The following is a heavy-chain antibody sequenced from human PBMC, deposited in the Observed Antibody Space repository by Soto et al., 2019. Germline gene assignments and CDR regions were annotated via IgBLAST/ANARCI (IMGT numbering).Heavy chain of an antibody. V-gene: IGHV1-69*01. CDR2: IIPIFGTA. CDR1: GGTFSSYA. CDR3: ARQEEGVADTAMVDY. D-gene: IGHD5-18*01. J-gene: IGHJ4*02. Sequence: QVQLVQSGAEVKKPGSSVKVSCKASGGTFSSYAISWVRQAPGQGFEWMGGIIPIFGTANYAQKFQGRVTITADESTSTAYMELSSLRSEDTAVYYCARQEEGVADTAMVDYWGQGTLVTVSS.